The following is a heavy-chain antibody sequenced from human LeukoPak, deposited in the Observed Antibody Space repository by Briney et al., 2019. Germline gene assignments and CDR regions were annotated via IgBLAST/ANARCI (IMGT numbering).Heavy chain of an antibody. Sequence: GRSLRLSCAASGFTFRNYAMTWVRQAPGKGLDWVALIGARDGRTYYADPVKGRFTISRDNFKNTLYLQMNSLRAEDTAIYYCAKGLHDYALDVWGQGTAVTVSS. J-gene: IGHJ6*02. CDR1: GFTFRNYA. CDR2: IGARDGRT. CDR3: AKGLHDYALDV. V-gene: IGHV3-23*01.